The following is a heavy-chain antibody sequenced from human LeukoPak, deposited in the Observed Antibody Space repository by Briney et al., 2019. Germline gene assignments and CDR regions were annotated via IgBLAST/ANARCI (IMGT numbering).Heavy chain of an antibody. D-gene: IGHD3-10*01. CDR1: GFTFSSYA. V-gene: IGHV3-30*04. J-gene: IGHJ4*02. CDR2: ISYDGSNK. Sequence: GALRLSCAASGFTFSSYAMHWVRQAPGKGLEWVAVISYDGSNKYYADSVKGRFTISRDNSKNTLYLRMNSLRAEDTAVYYCARVAYGSGLEFRGQGTLVTVSS. CDR3: ARVAYGSGLEF.